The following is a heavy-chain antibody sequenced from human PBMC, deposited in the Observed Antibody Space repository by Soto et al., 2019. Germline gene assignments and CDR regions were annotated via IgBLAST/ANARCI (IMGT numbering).Heavy chain of an antibody. J-gene: IGHJ4*02. D-gene: IGHD3-16*01. CDR3: ATSSERLSMATLGGLSPLGFDY. CDR2: ISDTGGDT. CDR1: GFTVNYYD. V-gene: IGHV3-23*01. Sequence: EAQLLESGGGLVQPGGSLRLSCVASGFTVNYYDVSWVRRAPGKGLEWVSTISDTGGDTYYGDSVKGRFSISRDKSRSTVFLQMHSLTVDDTALYYCATSSERLSMATLGGLSPLGFDYWGQGILVTVSS.